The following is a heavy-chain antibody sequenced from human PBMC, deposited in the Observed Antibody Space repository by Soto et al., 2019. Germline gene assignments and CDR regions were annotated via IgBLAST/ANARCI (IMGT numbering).Heavy chain of an antibody. CDR1: GFTFSTYA. V-gene: IGHV3-23*01. Sequence: GGSLRLSCAASGFTFSTYAMSWVRQAPGKGLEWVSSISGSGGSTHYADSVKGRFTISRDNSKNTVYLQMNSLRAEDTAVYYCAKKSGTGMDVWGQGTTVTVSS. J-gene: IGHJ6*02. CDR2: ISGSGGST. CDR3: AKKSGTGMDV. D-gene: IGHD1-7*01.